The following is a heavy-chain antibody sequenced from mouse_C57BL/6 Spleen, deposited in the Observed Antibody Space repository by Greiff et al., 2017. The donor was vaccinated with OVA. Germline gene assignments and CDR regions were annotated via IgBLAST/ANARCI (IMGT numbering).Heavy chain of an antibody. CDR1: GYTFTDYY. D-gene: IGHD3-2*02. CDR3: ARGGDSSGGNFDY. V-gene: IGHV1-76*01. CDR2: IYPGSGNT. J-gene: IGHJ2*01. Sequence: QVQLQQSGAELVRPGASVKLSCKASGYTFTDYYINWVKQRPGQGLEWIARIYPGSGNTYYNEKFKGKATLTAEKSSSTAYMQLSSLTSEDSAVYFCARGGDSSGGNFDYWGQGTTLTVSS.